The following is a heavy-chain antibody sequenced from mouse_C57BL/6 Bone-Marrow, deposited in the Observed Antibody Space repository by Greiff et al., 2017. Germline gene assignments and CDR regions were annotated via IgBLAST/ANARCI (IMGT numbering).Heavy chain of an antibody. CDR3: ARPIYCDYDALMDY. Sequence: VQRVESGAELVKPGASVKLSCKASGYTFTSYWMNWVKQRPGQGLEWIGMIHPNSGSTNYNEKFQSKATLTVDKSSSTAYMPLSSLTSEDSAVYYCARPIYCDYDALMDYWGQGTSVTVSS. J-gene: IGHJ4*01. D-gene: IGHD2-4*01. CDR1: GYTFTSYW. V-gene: IGHV1-64*01. CDR2: IHPNSGST.